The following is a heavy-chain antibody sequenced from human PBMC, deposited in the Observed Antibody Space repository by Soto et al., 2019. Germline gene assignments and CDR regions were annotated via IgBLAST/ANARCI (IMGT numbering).Heavy chain of an antibody. CDR3: AAGYTTGPDAFDI. CDR2: IFPGDSDT. Sequence: GESLKISCKASGYFFTSNWVAWVPQMPGKGLEYMGIIFPGDSDTTYSPSFQGHVTISADKSTSTAFLQWASLQPSDTAMYYCAAGYTTGPDAFDIWGQGTMVTVSS. CDR1: GYFFTSNW. J-gene: IGHJ3*02. V-gene: IGHV5-51*01. D-gene: IGHD6-13*01.